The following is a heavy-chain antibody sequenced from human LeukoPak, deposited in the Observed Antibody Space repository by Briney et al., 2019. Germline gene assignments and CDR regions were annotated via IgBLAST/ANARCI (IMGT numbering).Heavy chain of an antibody. CDR1: GFTFSSYW. CDR3: ARDSTRITMIVVAEYYFDY. V-gene: IGHV3-7*01. J-gene: IGHJ4*02. CDR2: IKQYGSEK. Sequence: GGSLRLSCAASGFTFSSYWMSWVRQAPGKGLEWVANIKQYGSEKYYVDSVKGRFTISRDNAKNSLYLQMNSLRAEDTAVYYCARDSTRITMIVVAEYYFDYWGQGTLVTVSS. D-gene: IGHD3-22*01.